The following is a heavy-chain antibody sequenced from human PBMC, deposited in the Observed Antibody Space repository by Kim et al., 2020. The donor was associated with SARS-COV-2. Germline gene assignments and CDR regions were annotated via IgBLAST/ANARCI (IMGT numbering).Heavy chain of an antibody. V-gene: IGHV4-34*01. D-gene: IGHD1-26*01. CDR1: GVSFSGYY. CDR3: ARGRPGIVLPSQILQNFDY. J-gene: IGHJ4*02. Sequence: SETLSLTCAVYGVSFSGYYWSWIRQSPGKGLEWIGEINHSGDTNYNPSLKNRVTISLGTSKNQFSLRVTSVTAADTAVYYCARGRPGIVLPSQILQNFDYWGQGTLVTVSS. CDR2: INHSGDT.